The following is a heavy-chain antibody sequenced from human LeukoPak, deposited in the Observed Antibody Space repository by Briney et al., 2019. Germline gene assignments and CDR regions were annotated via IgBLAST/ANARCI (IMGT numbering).Heavy chain of an antibody. CDR1: GFTFSTYA. V-gene: IGHV3-23*01. CDR3: AKDPMVRGLTYDY. CDR2: ISGSGGST. Sequence: GGSLRLSCAASGFTFSTYAMSWVRQAPGKGLEWVSVISGSGGSTYYADSMKGRFTISRDNSENTLYLQMNSLRAEDTAVYYCAKDPMVRGLTYDYWGQGALVTVSS. D-gene: IGHD3-10*01. J-gene: IGHJ4*02.